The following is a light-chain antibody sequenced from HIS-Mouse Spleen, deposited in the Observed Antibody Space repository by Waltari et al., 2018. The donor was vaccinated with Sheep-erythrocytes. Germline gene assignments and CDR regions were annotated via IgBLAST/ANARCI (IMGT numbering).Light chain of an antibody. V-gene: IGLV2-11*01. CDR3: CSYAGSYTVV. J-gene: IGLJ2*01. Sequence: SALTQPRSVSGSPGQSVTISCTGTSSDVGGHNYVRWYQQHPGKAPKLMIYDVSKRPSGVPDRFSGSKSGNTASLTISGLQAEDEADYYCCSYAGSYTVVFGGGTKLTVL. CDR1: SSDVGGHNY. CDR2: DVS.